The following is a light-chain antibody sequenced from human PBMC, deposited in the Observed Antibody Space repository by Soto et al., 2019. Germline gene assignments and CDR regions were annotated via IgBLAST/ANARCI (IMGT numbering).Light chain of an antibody. J-gene: IGKJ3*01. CDR3: QQYNIYPFS. V-gene: IGKV1-5*03. CDR2: KSS. CDR1: EEVRSW. Sequence: DVQMTQSPLTLSASVGDRVTITCRASEEVRSWLAWYQQKPGKAPKLLIYKSSTLESGVPSRFSGYESATDFTLTISRLQAEDVATYYYQQYNIYPFSFGPGTKVEVK.